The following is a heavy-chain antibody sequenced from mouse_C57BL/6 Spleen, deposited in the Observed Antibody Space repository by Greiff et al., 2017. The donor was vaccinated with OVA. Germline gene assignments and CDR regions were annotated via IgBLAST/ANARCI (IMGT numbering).Heavy chain of an antibody. CDR3: ARGDLWDVGYFDY. Sequence: VQLKQSGPELVKPGASVKMSCKASGYTFTDYNMHWVKQSHGKSLEWIGYINPNNGGTSYNQKFKGKATLTVNKSSSTAYMELRSLTSEDSAVYYCARGDLWDVGYFDYWGQGTTLTVSS. CDR1: GYTFTDYN. J-gene: IGHJ2*01. CDR2: INPNNGGT. D-gene: IGHD4-1*01. V-gene: IGHV1-22*01.